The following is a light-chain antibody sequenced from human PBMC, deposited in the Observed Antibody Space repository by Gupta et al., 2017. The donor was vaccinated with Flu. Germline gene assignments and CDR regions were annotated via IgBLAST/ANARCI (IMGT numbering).Light chain of an antibody. V-gene: IGKV3-11*01. CDR1: QSINSY. Sequence: EIVLTQSPATLSLSPGERATLSCRASQSINSYLAWYQQIPGQAPRLLIYDASNRATGIPARFSGSGSGTDFTLTISSRETEDSTVYYCQQSSKWPRYTFGQGTKLEIK. CDR3: QQSSKWPRYT. CDR2: DAS. J-gene: IGKJ2*01.